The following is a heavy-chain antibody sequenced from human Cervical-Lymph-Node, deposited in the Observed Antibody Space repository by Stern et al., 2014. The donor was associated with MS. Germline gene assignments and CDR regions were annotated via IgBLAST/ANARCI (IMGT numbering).Heavy chain of an antibody. D-gene: IGHD2/OR15-2a*01. CDR1: GYTSTNND. J-gene: IGHJ4*02. Sequence: QVQLGQSGSDLKKTGASVNISCKASGYTSTNNDMRWRRQAPPQEIEWMWWITTITGNPAVAQRFTRRFVFSLDPSVSTAYLHINSLKPEDTAVYYCARVTIPELLSHWGQGTLVTVSS. CDR3: ARVTIPELLSH. CDR2: ITTITGNP. V-gene: IGHV7-4-1*02.